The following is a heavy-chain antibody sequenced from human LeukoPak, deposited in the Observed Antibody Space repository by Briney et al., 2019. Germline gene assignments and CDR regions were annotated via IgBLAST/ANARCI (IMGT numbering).Heavy chain of an antibody. D-gene: IGHD5-18*01. V-gene: IGHV3-30*02. CDR3: AKDHTRGYSYGYPDY. Sequence: GGSLRLSCAASGFTFSSYGMHWVRQAPGKGLEWVAFIRYDGSNKYYADSVKGRFTISRDNSKNTLYLQMNSLRAEDTAVYFCAKDHTRGYSYGYPDYWGQGTLVTVSS. J-gene: IGHJ4*02. CDR1: GFTFSSYG. CDR2: IRYDGSNK.